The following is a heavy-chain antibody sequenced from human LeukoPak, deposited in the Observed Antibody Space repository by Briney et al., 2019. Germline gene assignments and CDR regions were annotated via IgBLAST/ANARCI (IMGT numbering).Heavy chain of an antibody. J-gene: IGHJ4*02. CDR1: GFSFSDYY. V-gene: IGHV3-11*01. CDR3: ARDKGAWYFDY. CDR2: ISSRGNLI. Sequence: GGSLRLACEVSGFSFSDYYMSWIRQTPGKGLEWISFISSRGNLISYSESVKGRFTISRDNTKNSLYLQMNSLSSEDTAIYFCARDKGAWYFDYWGQGTLLTVSS. D-gene: IGHD3-16*01.